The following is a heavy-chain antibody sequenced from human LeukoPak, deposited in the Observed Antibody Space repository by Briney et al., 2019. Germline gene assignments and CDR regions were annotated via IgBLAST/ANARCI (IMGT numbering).Heavy chain of an antibody. D-gene: IGHD6-19*01. V-gene: IGHV1-69*05. Sequence: SVKVSCKASGYTFTGYYMHWVRQAPGQGLEWMGRIIPIFGTANYAQKFQGRVTITTDESTSTAYMELSSLRSEDTAVYYCAISGWYYFDYWGQGTLVTVSS. CDR2: IIPIFGTA. CDR1: GYTFTGYY. CDR3: AISGWYYFDY. J-gene: IGHJ4*02.